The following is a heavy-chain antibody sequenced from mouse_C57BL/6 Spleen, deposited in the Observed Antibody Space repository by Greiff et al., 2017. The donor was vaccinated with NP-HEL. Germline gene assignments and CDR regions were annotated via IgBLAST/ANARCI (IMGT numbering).Heavy chain of an antibody. D-gene: IGHD2-3*01. CDR2: IWRGGST. Sequence: VQLQESGPGLVQPSQSLSITCTVSGFSLTSYGVHWVRQSPGKGLEWLGVIWRGGSTDYNAAFMSRLSITKDNSKSQVFFKMNSLQAHDTAIYYCAKNDGYSSYWYFDVWGTGTTVTVSS. J-gene: IGHJ1*03. V-gene: IGHV2-5*01. CDR3: AKNDGYSSYWYFDV. CDR1: GFSLTSYG.